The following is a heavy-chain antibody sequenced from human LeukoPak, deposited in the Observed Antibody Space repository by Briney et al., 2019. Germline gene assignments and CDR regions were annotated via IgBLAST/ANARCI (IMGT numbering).Heavy chain of an antibody. V-gene: IGHV3-23*01. CDR2: ISGSGGST. CDR1: GFTFSSYA. CDR3: AKDPMYSSSWLPKNYGMDV. J-gene: IGHJ6*02. Sequence: GGSLRLSCAASGFTFSSYAMSWVRQAPGKGLEWVSAISGSGGSTYYADSVKGRFTISRDNSKNTLYLQMNSLRAEDTAVYYCAKDPMYSSSWLPKNYGMDVWGQGTTVTVSS. D-gene: IGHD6-13*01.